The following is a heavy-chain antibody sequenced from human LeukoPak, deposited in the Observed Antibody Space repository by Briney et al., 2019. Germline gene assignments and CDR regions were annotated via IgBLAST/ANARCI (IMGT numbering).Heavy chain of an antibody. J-gene: IGHJ4*02. V-gene: IGHV1-18*01. CDR1: GYIFSSYG. CDR3: ARDGYSYGYWMYYFDY. CDR2: SSANNGNT. D-gene: IGHD5-18*01. Sequence: ASVKVSCKTSGYIFSSYGISWVRQAPGQGLEWMGWSSANNGNTNYAQKLQGRVTMTKDTSTNTAYMELRSLRVDETAVYYCARDGYSYGYWMYYFDYWGQGTLVTVSS.